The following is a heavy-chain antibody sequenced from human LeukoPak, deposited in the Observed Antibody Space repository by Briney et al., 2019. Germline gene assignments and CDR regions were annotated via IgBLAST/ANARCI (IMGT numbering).Heavy chain of an antibody. D-gene: IGHD3-22*01. J-gene: IGHJ5*02. V-gene: IGHV4-34*01. CDR3: ARAPGYDSSGYYFKVNWFDP. CDR1: GGSFSGYY. CDR2: INHSGST. Sequence: SETLSLTCAVYGGSFSGYYWSWIRQPPGKGLEWIGEINHSGSTNYNPSLKSRVTISVDTSKNQFSLKLSSVTAADTAVYYCARAPGYDSSGYYFKVNWFDPWGQGTLVTVPS.